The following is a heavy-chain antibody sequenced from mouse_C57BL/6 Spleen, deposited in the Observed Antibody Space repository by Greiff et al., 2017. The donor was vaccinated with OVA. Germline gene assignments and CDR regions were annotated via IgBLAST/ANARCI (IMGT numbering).Heavy chain of an antibody. D-gene: IGHD2-4*01. V-gene: IGHV1-54*01. J-gene: IGHJ2*01. Sequence: QVQLQQSGAELVRPGTSVKVSCKASGYAFTNYLIEWVKQRPGQGLEWIGVINPGSGGTNYNEKFKGKATLTADKSSSTAYMQLSSLTSEDSAVYFSARWDYDFFDYWGQGTTLTVSS. CDR2: INPGSGGT. CDR3: ARWDYDFFDY. CDR1: GYAFTNYL.